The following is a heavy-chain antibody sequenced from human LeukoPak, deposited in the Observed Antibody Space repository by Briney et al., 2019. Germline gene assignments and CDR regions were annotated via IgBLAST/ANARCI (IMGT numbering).Heavy chain of an antibody. CDR3: ARDPSDYYDSSGQFDY. Sequence: SETLSLTCTVSGGSISSSSYYWGWIRQPPGKGLEWIGSIYYNGSTYYNPSLKSRVTISVDTSKNQFSLKLSSVTAADTAVYYCARDPSDYYDSSGQFDYWGQGTLVTVSS. V-gene: IGHV4-39*07. J-gene: IGHJ4*02. CDR2: IYYNGST. D-gene: IGHD3-22*01. CDR1: GGSISSSSYY.